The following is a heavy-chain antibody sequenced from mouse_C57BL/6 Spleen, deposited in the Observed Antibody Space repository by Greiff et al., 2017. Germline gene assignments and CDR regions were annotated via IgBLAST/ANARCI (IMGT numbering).Heavy chain of an antibody. Sequence: ESGPGLVKPSQSLSLTCSVTGYSITSGYYWNWIRQFPGNKLEWMGYISYDGSNNYNPSLKNRISITRDTSKNQFFLKLNSVTTEDTATYYCARDGTTVDYFDYWGQGTTLTVSS. CDR1: GYSITSGYY. V-gene: IGHV3-6*01. J-gene: IGHJ2*01. CDR2: ISYDGSN. CDR3: ARDGTTVDYFDY. D-gene: IGHD1-1*01.